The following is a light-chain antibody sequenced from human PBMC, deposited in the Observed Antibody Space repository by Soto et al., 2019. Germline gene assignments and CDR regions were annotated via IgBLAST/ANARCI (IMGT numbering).Light chain of an antibody. Sequence: EIVLTQTPATLSLSPGERVTLSCRDSQNIGDTYLDWYQQKPGQAPRLLIYGVSARGTGISDRFSASWSGTDFTLTISRLEPDDFAVYYCHQYSRSPVTFSPLTFGGGSKVEI. CDR3: HQYSRSPVTFSPLT. J-gene: IGKJ4*01. V-gene: IGKV3-20*01. CDR2: GVS. CDR1: QNIGDTY.